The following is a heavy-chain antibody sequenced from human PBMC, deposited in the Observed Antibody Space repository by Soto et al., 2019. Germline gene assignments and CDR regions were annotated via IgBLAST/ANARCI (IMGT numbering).Heavy chain of an antibody. V-gene: IGHV3-30*03. CDR2: ISFNGLSQ. Sequence: QELLVESGGGVVQPGQSLRLSCAASGFTFSSFAMHWVRQAPGKGLEWVSVISFNGLSQFYPDSIRGRFTISRDNSKNTLYLQLDSLRPDDTAVYYCARGGRGLRGAFDVWGQGTEVSVS. CDR3: ARGGRGLRGAFDV. CDR1: GFTFSSFA. J-gene: IGHJ3*01. D-gene: IGHD3-16*01.